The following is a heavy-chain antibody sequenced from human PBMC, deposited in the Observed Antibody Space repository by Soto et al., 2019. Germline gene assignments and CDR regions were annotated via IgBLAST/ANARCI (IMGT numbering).Heavy chain of an antibody. CDR2: IHTSGTT. J-gene: IGHJ4*02. Sequence: KASETLSLTCTVSGGSISSYFWSWIRQPAGKALEWIGRIHTSGTTNYNPSLKSRVTMSVDTSKNQFSLKVTSVTAADTALYFCAGGAASDSFDYWGQGTLVTVSS. D-gene: IGHD6-13*01. CDR3: AGGAASDSFDY. V-gene: IGHV4-4*07. CDR1: GGSISSYF.